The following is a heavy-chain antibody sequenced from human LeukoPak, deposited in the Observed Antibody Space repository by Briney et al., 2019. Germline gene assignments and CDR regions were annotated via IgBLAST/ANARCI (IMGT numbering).Heavy chain of an antibody. Sequence: SQTLSLSCAISGDSVSSNSAAWNWIRQSPSGGLEWLGRTYYRSKWYNDYAVSVKSRITINPDTSKNQFSLQLNSVTPEDTAVYYCARDRGGSYYYYYGMDVWGQGTTVTVSS. CDR2: TYYRSKWYN. D-gene: IGHD2-15*01. CDR3: ARDRGGSYYYYYGMDV. CDR1: GDSVSSNSAA. V-gene: IGHV6-1*01. J-gene: IGHJ6*02.